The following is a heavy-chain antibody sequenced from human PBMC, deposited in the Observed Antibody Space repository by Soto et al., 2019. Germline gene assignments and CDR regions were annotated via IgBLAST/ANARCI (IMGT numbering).Heavy chain of an antibody. D-gene: IGHD2-2*01. CDR3: AGGYWSSTRCFPLRDFYYCAMAV. Sequence: PXSSPRRSWASAVFTFSSYSMNWVRHSPGKWLEWVSSISSSSSYIYYADSVKGRFTISRYNAKNSLYLQMNSLRAEDTAVYYFAGGYWSSTRCFPLRDFYYCAMAVGGQGT. J-gene: IGHJ6*02. CDR2: ISSSSSYI. CDR1: VFTFSSYS. V-gene: IGHV3-21*01.